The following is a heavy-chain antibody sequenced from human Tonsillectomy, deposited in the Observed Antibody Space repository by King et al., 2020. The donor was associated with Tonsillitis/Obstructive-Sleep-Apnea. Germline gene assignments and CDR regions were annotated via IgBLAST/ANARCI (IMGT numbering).Heavy chain of an antibody. D-gene: IGHD3-22*01. CDR3: ARRPRDSSGYYFDY. CDR2: ICYSGST. Sequence: QVQLVESGPGLVKPSETLSLTCTVSGGSISSYYWSWIRQPPGKGLEWIGYICYSGSTNYNPSLKSRVTISVDTSKNQFSLKLSSVTAADTAVYYCARRPRDSSGYYFDYWGQGTLVTVSS. J-gene: IGHJ4*02. V-gene: IGHV4-59*08. CDR1: GGSISSYY.